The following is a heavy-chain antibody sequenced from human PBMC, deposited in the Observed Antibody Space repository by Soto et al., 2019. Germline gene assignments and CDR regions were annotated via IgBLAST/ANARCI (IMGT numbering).Heavy chain of an antibody. V-gene: IGHV3-23*01. CDR2: ITGTGGNT. CDR3: ARIRGYWYGLDV. J-gene: IGHJ6*02. Sequence: EVQLLESGGGLGQPGGSLRLSCAASGFPLSTYGMTWVRQAPGKGLEWVSAITGTGGNTYYVDSVKGRLTSSRDNSKNMLYLQVNSLRVEDPAVYYCARIRGYWYGLDVWGQGTTVTVSS. CDR1: GFPLSTYG.